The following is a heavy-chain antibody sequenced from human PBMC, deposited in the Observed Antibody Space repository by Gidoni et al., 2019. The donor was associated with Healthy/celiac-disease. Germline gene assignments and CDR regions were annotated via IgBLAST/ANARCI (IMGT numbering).Heavy chain of an antibody. CDR3: AGGGSYSDY. J-gene: IGHJ4*02. CDR1: GFTFSSYA. CDR2: ISGIGGST. D-gene: IGHD1-26*01. V-gene: IGHV3-23*01. Sequence: EVQLLEYGGGLVQPGGSLRLSCAASGFTFSSYAMSWVRQAPGQGLEWVSAISGIGGSTYYSDSWKGRFTISRDNSKNTLYLQMNSLRAEDTAVYYCAGGGSYSDYWGQGTLVTVSS.